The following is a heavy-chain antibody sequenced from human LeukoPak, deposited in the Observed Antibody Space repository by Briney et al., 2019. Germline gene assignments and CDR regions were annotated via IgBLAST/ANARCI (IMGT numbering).Heavy chain of an antibody. J-gene: IGHJ4*02. CDR1: GFTFSTYE. Sequence: GGSLRLSCAASGFTFSTYEMNWVRQAPGKGLEWVSYISSTGSNIYYADSVKGRFTISRDNAKNSLYLLMNSLRTEDTAVDYCAATYYYDGSGDYWGQGTLVTVSS. D-gene: IGHD3-22*01. CDR3: AATYYYDGSGDY. CDR2: ISSTGSNI. V-gene: IGHV3-48*03.